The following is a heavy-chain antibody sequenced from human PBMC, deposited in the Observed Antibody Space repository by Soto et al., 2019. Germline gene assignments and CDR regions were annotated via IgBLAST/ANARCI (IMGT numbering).Heavy chain of an antibody. CDR2: ISGSGGST. J-gene: IGHJ3*02. V-gene: IGHV3-23*01. CDR3: AKDTVYFDWAPWDNDAFDI. Sequence: GGSLRLSCAASGFTFSSYAMSWVRQAPGKGLEWVSAISGSGGSTYYADSVKGRFTISRDNSKNTLYLQMNSLRAEDTAVYYCAKDTVYFDWAPWDNDAFDIWGQGTTVTVSS. D-gene: IGHD3-9*01. CDR1: GFTFSSYA.